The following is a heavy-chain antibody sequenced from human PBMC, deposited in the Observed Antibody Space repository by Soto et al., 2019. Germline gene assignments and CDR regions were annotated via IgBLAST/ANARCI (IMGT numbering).Heavy chain of an antibody. J-gene: IGHJ4*02. V-gene: IGHV4-34*01. Sequence: QVQLQQWGAGLLKPSETLSLTCAVYGGSFSGYYWSWIRQPPGKGLEWIGEINHSGSTNYNPSLKRRVTISVDTSKHHFSLKLSSVTAADTAVYYCARGPSYDILTGYYIPLDYWGQGTLVTVSS. CDR2: INHSGST. CDR1: GGSFSGYY. CDR3: ARGPSYDILTGYYIPLDY. D-gene: IGHD3-9*01.